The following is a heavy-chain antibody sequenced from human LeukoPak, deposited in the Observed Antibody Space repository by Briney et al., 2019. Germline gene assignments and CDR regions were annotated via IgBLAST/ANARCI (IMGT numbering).Heavy chain of an antibody. Sequence: ASVKVSCKVSGYTLTELSMHWVRQAPGKGLEWMGGFDPEDGETIYAQKFQGRVTMTEDTSTDTAYMELSSLRSEDTAAYYCATVNCSSTSCYNDYWGQGTLVTVSS. V-gene: IGHV1-24*01. J-gene: IGHJ4*02. CDR2: FDPEDGET. D-gene: IGHD2-2*02. CDR1: GYTLTELS. CDR3: ATVNCSSTSCYNDY.